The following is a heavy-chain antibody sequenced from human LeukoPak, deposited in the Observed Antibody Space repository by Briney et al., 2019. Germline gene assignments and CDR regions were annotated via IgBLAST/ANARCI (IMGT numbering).Heavy chain of an antibody. CDR1: GGSFSGYY. Sequence: PSETLSLTCAVYGGSFSGYYWSWIRQPPGKGLEWIGEINHSGSTNYNPSLKSRVTISVDTSKNQFSLKLSSVTAADTAVYYCVREMVPMGNWFDPWGQGTLVIVSS. D-gene: IGHD5-24*01. CDR3: VREMVPMGNWFDP. J-gene: IGHJ5*02. V-gene: IGHV4-34*01. CDR2: INHSGST.